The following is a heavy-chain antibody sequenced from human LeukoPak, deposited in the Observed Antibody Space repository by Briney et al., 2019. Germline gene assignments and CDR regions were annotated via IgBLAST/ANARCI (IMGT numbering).Heavy chain of an antibody. V-gene: IGHV4-39*01. Sequence: SETLSLTCTVSGDSISSTNYYWGWIRQPPGKGLEWIGSIYYSRSTYYNPSLESRVTISVDTSKNQFSLKLSSVTAADTAVYYCATSGWYLLPGVYWGQGTLVTVSS. CDR3: ATSGWYLLPGVY. D-gene: IGHD6-19*01. J-gene: IGHJ4*02. CDR1: GDSISSTNYY. CDR2: IYYSRST.